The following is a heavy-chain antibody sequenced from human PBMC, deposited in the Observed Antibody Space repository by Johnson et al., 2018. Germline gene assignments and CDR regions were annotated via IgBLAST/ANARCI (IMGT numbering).Heavy chain of an antibody. CDR1: GFTFSSYA. Sequence: QVQLVQSGGGVVQPGRSLRLSCAASGFTFSSYAMHWVRQAPGKGLEWVAVISYDGSNKYYADSVKGRFTIPRDNAKNSLYLKMNSLRAEDTGVYYGARDRFSYMDVWGKGTTVTVSS. D-gene: IGHD3-10*01. CDR3: ARDRFSYMDV. J-gene: IGHJ6*03. CDR2: ISYDGSNK. V-gene: IGHV3-30-3*01.